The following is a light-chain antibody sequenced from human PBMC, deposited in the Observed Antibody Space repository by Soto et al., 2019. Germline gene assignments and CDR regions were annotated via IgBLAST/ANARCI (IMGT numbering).Light chain of an antibody. Sequence: DIQMTQSPSTLSASVGDRVTITCRASQSISTWLAWYQQKPGKAPKLLIYKASNLEGGVPSRFSGSGSGTEVTITINSLPPEDFATYYCQQYNTYPLSFGGGTTVEIK. CDR1: QSISTW. CDR3: QQYNTYPLS. V-gene: IGKV1-5*03. CDR2: KAS. J-gene: IGKJ4*01.